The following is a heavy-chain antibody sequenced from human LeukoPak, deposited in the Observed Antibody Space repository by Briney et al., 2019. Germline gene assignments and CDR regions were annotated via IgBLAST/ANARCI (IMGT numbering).Heavy chain of an antibody. CDR1: GYSFTSYW. V-gene: IGHV5-51*01. J-gene: IGHJ4*02. Sequence: GESLKISCKGSGYSFTSYWIGWVRQMPGKGLEWMGIIYPGDFDTRYSPSFQGQVTISADKSISTAYLQWSSLKASDTAMYYCARQPSVYDSSGYYPFDYWGQGTLVTVSS. D-gene: IGHD3-22*01. CDR3: ARQPSVYDSSGYYPFDY. CDR2: IYPGDFDT.